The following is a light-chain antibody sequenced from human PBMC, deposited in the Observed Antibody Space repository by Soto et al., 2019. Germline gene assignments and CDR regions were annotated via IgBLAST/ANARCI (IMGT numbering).Light chain of an antibody. CDR1: SSDVGGYNY. CDR3: SSHTSSSAVV. Sequence: QSALTQPASVSGSPGQSITISCTGTSSDVGGYNYVSWYLQYPGKAPKLMIYDVSNRPSGVSNRFSGSKSGNTASLTISGLQAEDEADYYCSSHTSSSAVVFGGGTKLTVL. J-gene: IGLJ3*02. V-gene: IGLV2-14*01. CDR2: DVS.